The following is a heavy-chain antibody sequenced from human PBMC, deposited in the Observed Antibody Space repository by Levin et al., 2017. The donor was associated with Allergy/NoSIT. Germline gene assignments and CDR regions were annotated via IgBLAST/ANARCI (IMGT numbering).Heavy chain of an antibody. V-gene: IGHV3-30*18. J-gene: IGHJ6*02. CDR3: AKVVKEDDFWNAHLNYHYYGMDV. CDR2: ISYHGNFK. CDR1: GFTLSTHG. Sequence: GGSLRLSCAASGFTLSTHGMHWVRQAPGKGLEWVALISYHGNFKYYADSVRGRFTISRDNSNNTLYLQMNSLRPDDTAVYYCAKVVKEDDFWNAHLNYHYYGMDVWGLGTTVIVSS. D-gene: IGHD3-3*01.